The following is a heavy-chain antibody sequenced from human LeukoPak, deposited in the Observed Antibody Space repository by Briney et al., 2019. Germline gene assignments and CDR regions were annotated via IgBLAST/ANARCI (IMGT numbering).Heavy chain of an antibody. CDR2: ISSRSSYI. J-gene: IGHJ4*02. CDR1: GFTFSSYS. D-gene: IGHD6-13*01. Sequence: GGSLRLSCATSGFTFSSYSVNWVRQAPGKGLEWVSSISSRSSYIYYADSVKGRFTISRDNAKNSLYLQMNSLRAEDTAVYCCAREGGGIAAGVYYFDYWGQGTLVTVSS. V-gene: IGHV3-21*01. CDR3: AREGGGIAAGVYYFDY.